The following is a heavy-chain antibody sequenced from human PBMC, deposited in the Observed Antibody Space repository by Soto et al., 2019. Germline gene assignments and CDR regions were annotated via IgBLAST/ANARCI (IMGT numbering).Heavy chain of an antibody. CDR3: ARSDNHYYFGN. Sequence: SETLSLTCTVSGGSISSRGYYWGWIRQPPGKGLEWIATIYYDGITYYNPSLKSRVTMSVDTSKSQFSLRLGSVTAADTALYYCARSDNHYYFGNWGRGTLVTVSS. J-gene: IGHJ4*02. D-gene: IGHD1-20*01. V-gene: IGHV4-39*01. CDR1: GGSISSRGYY. CDR2: IYYDGIT.